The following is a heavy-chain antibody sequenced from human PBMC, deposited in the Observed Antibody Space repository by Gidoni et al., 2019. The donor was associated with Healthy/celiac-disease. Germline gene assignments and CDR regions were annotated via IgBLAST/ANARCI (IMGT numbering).Heavy chain of an antibody. CDR1: GFTFSSYS. D-gene: IGHD3-10*01. V-gene: IGHV3-23*01. CDR3: AKDRGYGSGSYYGWFDP. J-gene: IGHJ5*02. Sequence: EVQLLESGGGLVQPGGSLRLSCAASGFTFSSYSMSWVRQAPGKGLEWVSAISGSGGSTYYADSVKGRFTISRDNSKNTLYLQMNSLRAEDTAVYYCAKDRGYGSGSYYGWFDPWGQGTLVTVSS. CDR2: ISGSGGST.